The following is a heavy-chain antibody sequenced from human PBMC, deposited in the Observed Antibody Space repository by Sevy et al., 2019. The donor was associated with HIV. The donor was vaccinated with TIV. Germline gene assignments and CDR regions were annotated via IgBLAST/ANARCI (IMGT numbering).Heavy chain of an antibody. CDR3: ARAYCSSGSCYSLAY. D-gene: IGHD2-15*01. V-gene: IGHV1-18*01. CDR1: GYTFTSYR. J-gene: IGHJ4*02. CDR2: ISAHNGDT. Sequence: ASVKVSCKASGYTFTSYRINWVRQAPGQGLEWMGWISAHNGDTNYAQKLQGIVTMITDTSTTTAFMELRSLTSDDTAVYYCARAYCSSGSCYSLAYWGQGTLVTVSS.